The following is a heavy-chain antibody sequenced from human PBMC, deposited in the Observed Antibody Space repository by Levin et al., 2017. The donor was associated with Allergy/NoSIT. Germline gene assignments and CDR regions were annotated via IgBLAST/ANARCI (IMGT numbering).Heavy chain of an antibody. Sequence: NPSETLSLTCTVSGGSISSYYWSWIRQPPGKGLEWIGYIYYSGSTNYNPSLKSRVTISVDTSKNQFSLKLSSVTAADTAVYYCARGDTVGPADYWGQGTLVTVSS. CDR1: GGSISSYY. D-gene: IGHD1-14*01. CDR2: IYYSGST. CDR3: ARGDTVGPADY. V-gene: IGHV4-59*01. J-gene: IGHJ4*02.